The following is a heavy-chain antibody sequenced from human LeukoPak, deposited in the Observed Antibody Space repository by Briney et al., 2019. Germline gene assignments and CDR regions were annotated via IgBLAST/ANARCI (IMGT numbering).Heavy chain of an antibody. CDR1: GGSISSYC. J-gene: IGHJ4*02. D-gene: IGHD6-13*01. Sequence: SETLSLTCTVSGGSISSYCWSWIRQPPGKGLEWIGYIYYSGSTNYNPSLKSRVTISVDTSKNQFSLKLSSVTAADTAVYYCARDKTAAGFDYWGQGTLVTVSS. V-gene: IGHV4-59*01. CDR2: IYYSGST. CDR3: ARDKTAAGFDY.